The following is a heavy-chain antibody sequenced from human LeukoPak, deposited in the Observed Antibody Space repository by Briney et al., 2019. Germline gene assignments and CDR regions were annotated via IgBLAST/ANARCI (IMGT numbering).Heavy chain of an antibody. Sequence: SETLSLTCNVSGGSFNDNYWNWIRHLPGKGLEWIGYVYHNGHSDYSPSLESRVTISVDTSTHQFSLKMISVTAADTAVYYCASLGYSSGWLDSWGHGSPVIVSS. D-gene: IGHD2-15*01. CDR3: ASLGYSSGWLDS. J-gene: IGHJ5*01. V-gene: IGHV4-59*01. CDR1: GGSFNDNY. CDR2: VYHNGHS.